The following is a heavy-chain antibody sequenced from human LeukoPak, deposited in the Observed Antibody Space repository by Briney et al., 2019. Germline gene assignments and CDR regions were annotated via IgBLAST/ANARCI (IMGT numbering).Heavy chain of an antibody. J-gene: IGHJ6*04. CDR1: GFTFSSYA. CDR2: ISYDGSNK. Sequence: GGSLRLSCAASGFTFSSYAMHWVRQAPGKGLEWVAVISYDGSNKYYADSVKGRFTISRDNSKNTLYLQMNSLRAEDTAVYYCARELAYNGFGGLIYGMDVWGKGTTVTVSS. V-gene: IGHV3-30*04. CDR3: ARELAYNGFGGLIYGMDV. D-gene: IGHD3-10*01.